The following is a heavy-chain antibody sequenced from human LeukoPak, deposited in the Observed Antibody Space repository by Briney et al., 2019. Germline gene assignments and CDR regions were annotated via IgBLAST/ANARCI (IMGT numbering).Heavy chain of an antibody. CDR3: AKDGGGVRDYDILTGYQDY. CDR1: GFTIDDYA. J-gene: IGHJ4*02. Sequence: GGSLTLSCAASGFTIDDYAKHWVRQPPAKGLGLVSGSSWYGGSRGYADSVKGRFTISRDNAKNSLYLQMNSLRAEDTALYYCAKDGGGVRDYDILTGYQDYWGQGTLVTVSS. CDR2: SSWYGGSR. V-gene: IGHV3-9*01. D-gene: IGHD3-9*01.